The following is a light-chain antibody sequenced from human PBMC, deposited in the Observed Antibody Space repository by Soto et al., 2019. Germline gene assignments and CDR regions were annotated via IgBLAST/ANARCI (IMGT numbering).Light chain of an antibody. CDR2: WAS. V-gene: IGKV4-1*01. Sequence: DIVMTQSPDSLALSLGERATINCKSSQIFLYSSTNRNYLAWYQQKSGQPPKLLIYWASTRESGVPDRFSGSGSGTDFTLTISSLQAEDVAVYYCQQHYSSPLTFGGGTKVDIK. J-gene: IGKJ4*01. CDR1: QIFLYSSTNRNY. CDR3: QQHYSSPLT.